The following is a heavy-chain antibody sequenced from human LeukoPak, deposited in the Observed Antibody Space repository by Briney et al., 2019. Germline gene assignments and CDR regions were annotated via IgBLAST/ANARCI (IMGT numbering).Heavy chain of an antibody. CDR1: GFTFSSYS. V-gene: IGHV3-21*01. Sequence: GGSLRLSCAASGFTFSSYSMNWVRQAPGKGLEWVSSISSSSSYIYYADSVKGRFTISRDKAKDSLYLQMISRADKDAADFYCARSHEAGYYYGMDVWGQGTTVTVSS. D-gene: IGHD6-19*01. CDR3: ARSHEAGYYYGMDV. J-gene: IGHJ6*02. CDR2: ISSSSSYI.